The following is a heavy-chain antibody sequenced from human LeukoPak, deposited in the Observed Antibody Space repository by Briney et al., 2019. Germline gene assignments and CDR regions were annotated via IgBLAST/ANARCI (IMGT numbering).Heavy chain of an antibody. V-gene: IGHV3-33*05. CDR1: GFTFSTYG. J-gene: IGHJ2*01. Sequence: GGSLRLSCAASGFTFSTYGMHWVRQAPGKGLEWVAVLSYDGSNKYYADSVKGRFTISRDNSKNTLYLQMNSLRAEDTAVYYCAKGFRYFDLWGRGTLVTVSS. CDR3: AKGFRYFDL. CDR2: LSYDGSNK.